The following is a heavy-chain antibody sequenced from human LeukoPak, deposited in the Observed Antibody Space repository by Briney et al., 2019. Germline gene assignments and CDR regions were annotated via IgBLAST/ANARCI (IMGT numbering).Heavy chain of an antibody. D-gene: IGHD6-19*01. Sequence: PGGSLRLSCAASGFTVSSNYMSWVRQAPGKGLEWVSVIYSGGSTYYADSVKGRFTISRDNSKNTLYLQMNSLRAEDTAVYYCARGLEGAVAGNHAFDIWGQGTMVTVSS. V-gene: IGHV3-53*01. CDR1: GFTVSSNY. CDR2: IYSGGST. CDR3: ARGLEGAVAGNHAFDI. J-gene: IGHJ3*02.